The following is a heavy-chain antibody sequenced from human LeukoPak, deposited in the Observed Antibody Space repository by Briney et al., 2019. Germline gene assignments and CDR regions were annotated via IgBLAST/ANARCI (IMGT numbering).Heavy chain of an antibody. V-gene: IGHV1-8*01. CDR2: MNPNSGNT. CDR1: GYTFTSYG. CDR3: ASQAPVTAISDAFDI. Sequence: ASVKVSCKASGYTFTSYGISWVRQAPGQGLEWMGWMNPNSGNTGYAQKFQGRVTMTRNTSISTAYMELSSLRSEDTAVYYCASQAPVTAISDAFDIWGQGTMVTVSS. J-gene: IGHJ3*02. D-gene: IGHD2-21*02.